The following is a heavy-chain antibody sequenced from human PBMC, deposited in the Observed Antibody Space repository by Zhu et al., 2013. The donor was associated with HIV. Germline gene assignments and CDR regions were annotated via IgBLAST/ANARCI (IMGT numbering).Heavy chain of an antibody. CDR1: GYTFTGYY. V-gene: IGHV1-2*04. J-gene: IGHJ6*02. Sequence: QVQLVQSGAEVKKPGASVKVSCKASGYTFTGYYMHWVRQAPGQGLEWMGWINPNSGGTNYAQKFQGWVTMTRDTSISTAYMELSRLRSDDTAVYYCARGDHYDFWSGYSGYYYYYGNGRLGSKGPRSPSP. D-gene: IGHD3-3*01. CDR2: INPNSGGT. CDR3: ARGDHYDFWSGYSGYYYYYGNGR.